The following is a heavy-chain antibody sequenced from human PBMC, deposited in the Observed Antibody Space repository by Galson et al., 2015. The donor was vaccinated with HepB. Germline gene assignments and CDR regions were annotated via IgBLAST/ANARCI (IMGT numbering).Heavy chain of an antibody. D-gene: IGHD2-2*01. J-gene: IGHJ2*01. CDR2: MNPNSGNT. CDR3: ARVELGPAAIYWYFDL. V-gene: IGHV1-8*01. Sequence: SVKVSCKASGYTFTSYDINWVRQATGQGLEWMGWMNPNSGNTGYAQKFQGRVTMTKNTSISTAYMELSSLRSEDTAVYYCARVELGPAAIYWYFDLWGRGTLVTVSS. CDR1: GYTFTSYD.